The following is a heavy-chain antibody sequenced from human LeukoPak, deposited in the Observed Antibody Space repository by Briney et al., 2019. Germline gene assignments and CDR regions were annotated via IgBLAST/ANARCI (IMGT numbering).Heavy chain of an antibody. V-gene: IGHV3-23*01. CDR2: ISGGGDAT. Sequence: GGSLRLSCAASGFTFSSYAMTWVRQAPGKGLEWVSTISGGGDATYYARSVKGRFAVSRDNTKKTLYLQLNSLRAEDTAVYYCTRDQRKYCSRTTCFVFDIWGQGTVVSVSS. CDR3: TRDQRKYCSRTTCFVFDI. CDR1: GFTFSSYA. J-gene: IGHJ3*02. D-gene: IGHD2-2*01.